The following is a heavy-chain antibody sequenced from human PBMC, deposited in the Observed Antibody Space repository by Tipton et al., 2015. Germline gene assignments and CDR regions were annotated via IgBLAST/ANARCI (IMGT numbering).Heavy chain of an antibody. CDR3: ARSELGDFDS. V-gene: IGHV4-4*02. J-gene: IGHJ4*02. D-gene: IGHD7-27*01. CDR1: GGSISSTNW. CDR2: ISHSGDT. Sequence: TLSLTCAVSGGSISSTNWWTWVRQPTGKGLEWIGEISHSGDTLYNPSLKSRVTISVDTSKNHFSLKLSSVTAADTAVYYCARSELGDFDSWGQGTLVSVSS.